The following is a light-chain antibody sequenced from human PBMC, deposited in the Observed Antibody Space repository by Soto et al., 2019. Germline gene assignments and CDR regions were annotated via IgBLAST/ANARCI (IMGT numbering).Light chain of an antibody. CDR2: QDS. CDR1: KLGDKY. J-gene: IGLJ1*01. V-gene: IGLV3-1*01. CDR3: QAWDSSTVV. Sequence: SYELTQPPSVSVSPGQTASITCSGDKLGDKYACWYQQKPGQSPVLDIYQDSKRPSGIPERFSGSNSGNTATLTISGTQAMDAADYYCQAWDSSTVVFGTGTKVTVL.